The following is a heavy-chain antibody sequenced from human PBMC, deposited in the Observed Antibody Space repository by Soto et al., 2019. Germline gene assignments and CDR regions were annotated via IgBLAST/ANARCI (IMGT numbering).Heavy chain of an antibody. J-gene: IGHJ4*02. CDR1: GGSISSYY. V-gene: IGHV4-59*01. CDR2: IYYSGST. D-gene: IGHD2-15*01. Sequence: PSETLSLTCTVSGGSISSYYWSWTRQPPGKGLEWIGYIYYSGSTNYNPSLKSRVTISVDTSKNQFSLKLSSVTAADTAVYYCARERCSGGSCYPTGTYDYWGQGTLVTVSS. CDR3: ARERCSGGSCYPTGTYDY.